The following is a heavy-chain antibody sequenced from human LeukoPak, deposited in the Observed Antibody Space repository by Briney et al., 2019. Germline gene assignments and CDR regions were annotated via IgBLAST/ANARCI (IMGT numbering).Heavy chain of an antibody. D-gene: IGHD7-27*01. CDR1: EFTFNNYT. CDR2: INNSSRYI. CDR3: ARDLGIVYYYGMDV. Sequence: GGSLRLSCAPSEFTFNNYTLNWVRQVPGKRLEWVSSINNSSRYISYADSVNGRFTISRDNAKNSLYLQMNSLRAEDTAVYYCARDLGIVYYYGMDVWGQGTTVIVSS. J-gene: IGHJ6*02. V-gene: IGHV3-21*01.